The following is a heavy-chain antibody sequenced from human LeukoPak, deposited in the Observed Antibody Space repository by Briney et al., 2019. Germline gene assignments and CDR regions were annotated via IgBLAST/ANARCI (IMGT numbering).Heavy chain of an antibody. CDR3: AKDPSYCSGGSCYWARTYYFDY. Sequence: GGSLRLSCAASGFTFSSYAMSWVRQAPGKGLEWVSAISGSGGSTYYADSVKGRFTISRDNSKNTLYLQMNSLRAEDTAVYYCAKDPSYCSGGSCYWARTYYFDYWGQGALVTVSS. CDR2: ISGSGGST. D-gene: IGHD2-15*01. V-gene: IGHV3-23*01. CDR1: GFTFSSYA. J-gene: IGHJ4*02.